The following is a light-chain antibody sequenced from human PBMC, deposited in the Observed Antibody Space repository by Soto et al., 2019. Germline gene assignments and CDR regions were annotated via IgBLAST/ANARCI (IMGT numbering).Light chain of an antibody. CDR1: SSDVGGYNF. CDR2: EVS. Sequence: QSALTQPPSASGSPGQSVTISCTGTSSDVGGYNFVSWYQQHPGKAPKIIIYEVSKRASGVPDRFSGSKSGNTASLTVSGLQADDEADYYCAAWDDSLSGWVFGGGTKLTVL. CDR3: AAWDDSLSGWV. V-gene: IGLV2-8*01. J-gene: IGLJ3*02.